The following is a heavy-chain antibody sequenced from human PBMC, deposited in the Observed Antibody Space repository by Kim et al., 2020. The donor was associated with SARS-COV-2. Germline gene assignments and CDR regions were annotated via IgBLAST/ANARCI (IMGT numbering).Heavy chain of an antibody. CDR3: ARGLFGTLAAADLDYYY. J-gene: IGHJ6*01. CDR2: ISYDGSNK. CDR1: GFTFSSYA. V-gene: IGHV3-30*04. D-gene: IGHD6-13*01. Sequence: GGSLRLSCAASGFTFSSYAMHWVRQAPGKGLEWVAVISYDGSNKYYADSVKGRFTISRDNSKNTLYLQMNSLRAEDTAVYYCARGLFGTLAAADLDYYY.